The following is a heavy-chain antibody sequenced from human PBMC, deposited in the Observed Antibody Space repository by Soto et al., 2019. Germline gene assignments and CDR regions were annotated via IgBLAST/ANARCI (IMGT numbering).Heavy chain of an antibody. J-gene: IGHJ6*02. CDR1: GGSISSSSYY. Sequence: QLQLQESGPGLVKPSETLSLTCTVSGGSISSSSYYWGWIRQPPGKGLEWIGSIYYSGSTYYNPSLKSRVTISVDTSKNQFSLKLSSVTAADTAVYYCARLGADVSDYAHQALYHGMDVWGQGTTVTVSS. V-gene: IGHV4-39*01. D-gene: IGHD5-12*01. CDR3: ARLGADVSDYAHQALYHGMDV. CDR2: IYYSGST.